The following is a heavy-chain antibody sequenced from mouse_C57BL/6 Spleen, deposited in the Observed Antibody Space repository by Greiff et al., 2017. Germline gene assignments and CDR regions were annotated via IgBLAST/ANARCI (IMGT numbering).Heavy chain of an antibody. CDR3: TRGGNPMTGAMDY. V-gene: IGHV1-15*01. CDR1: GYTFTDYE. D-gene: IGHD2-1*01. J-gene: IGHJ4*01. Sequence: VQLQQSGAELVRPGASVTLSCKASGYTFTDYEMHWVKQTPVHGLEWIGAIDPETGGTAYNQKFKGKAILTADKSSSTAYMELRSLTSEDSAVYYCTRGGNPMTGAMDYWGQGTSVTVSS. CDR2: IDPETGGT.